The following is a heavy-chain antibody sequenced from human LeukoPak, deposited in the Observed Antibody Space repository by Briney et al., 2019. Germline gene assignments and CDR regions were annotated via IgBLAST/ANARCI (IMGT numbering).Heavy chain of an antibody. Sequence: GASVKVSCKASGYTFTSYGISWVRQAPGQGLEWMGWISAYNGNTNYAQKLQGRVTMTRDTSTSTVYMELSSLRSDDTAVYYCARDATYYGMDVWGQGTTVTVSS. CDR3: ARDATYYGMDV. V-gene: IGHV1-18*01. CDR2: ISAYNGNT. J-gene: IGHJ6*02. CDR1: GYTFTSYG.